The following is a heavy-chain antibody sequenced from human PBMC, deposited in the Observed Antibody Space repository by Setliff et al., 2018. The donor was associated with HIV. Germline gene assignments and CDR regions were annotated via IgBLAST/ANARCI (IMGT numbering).Heavy chain of an antibody. D-gene: IGHD3-16*02. V-gene: IGHV3-23*01. J-gene: IGHJ4*02. Sequence: PGGSLRLSCTASGFTFSSYAMSWVRRAPGKGLEWVSSIGVSGGSTYYADSVKGRFTISRDTSKNTLYLQMNSLRAEDTAVYYCAKGDDYVWGSYRHGSYYDYWGQGTLVTVS. CDR2: IGVSGGST. CDR3: AKGDDYVWGSYRHGSYYDY. CDR1: GFTFSSYA.